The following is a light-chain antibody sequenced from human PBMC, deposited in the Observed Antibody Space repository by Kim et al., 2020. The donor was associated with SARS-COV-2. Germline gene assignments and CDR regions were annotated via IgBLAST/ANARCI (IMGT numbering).Light chain of an antibody. CDR3: QQYDTYSRT. J-gene: IGKJ1*01. CDR1: QSISSS. CDR2: RAS. V-gene: IGKV1-5*03. Sequence: DIQMTQSPSPLSASVGDRVTIACRASQSISSSLAWYQQRPGKAPKLLIYRASGLQSGVPSRFSAFGSGTDFALTISSLQPDDFATYYCQQYDTYSRTFGQGTKVDIK.